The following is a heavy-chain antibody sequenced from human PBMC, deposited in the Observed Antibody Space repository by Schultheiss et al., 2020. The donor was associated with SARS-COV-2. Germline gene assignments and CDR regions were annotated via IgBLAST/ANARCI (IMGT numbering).Heavy chain of an antibody. CDR2: INHSGST. D-gene: IGHD3-3*01. CDR1: GGSFSGYY. J-gene: IGHJ5*02. V-gene: IGHV4-34*01. Sequence: SETLSLTCAVYGGSFSGYYWSWIRQPPGKGLEWIGEINHSGSTNYNPSLKSRVTISVDTSKNQFSLKLSSVTAADTAVYYCARGGDFWSGYYTSNWFVPWGQGTLVTVSS. CDR3: ARGGDFWSGYYTSNWFVP.